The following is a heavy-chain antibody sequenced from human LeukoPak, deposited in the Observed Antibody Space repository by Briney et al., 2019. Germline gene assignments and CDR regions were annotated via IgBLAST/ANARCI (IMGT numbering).Heavy chain of an antibody. Sequence: GGSLRLSCAASGFTFSSYAMSWVRQAPGKGLEWVSGISGSGGSTYYADSVKGRFTISRDNSKNTLYLQMNSLRAEDTALYSCASALESPFGLVFVGGQGTLVTVSS. CDR3: ASALESPFGLVFV. CDR1: GFTFSSYA. V-gene: IGHV3-23*01. CDR2: ISGSGGST. J-gene: IGHJ4*02. D-gene: IGHD3-16*02.